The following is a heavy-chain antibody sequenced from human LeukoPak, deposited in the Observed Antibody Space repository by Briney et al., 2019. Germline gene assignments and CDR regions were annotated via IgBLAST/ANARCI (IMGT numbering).Heavy chain of an antibody. CDR3: ARGVRDGYNYYYYYYKDV. CDR1: GYTFTSYG. V-gene: IGHV1-18*01. J-gene: IGHJ6*03. D-gene: IGHD5-24*01. CDR2: ISAYNGNT. Sequence: ASVKVSCKASGYTFTSYGISWVRQAPGQGLEWMGWISAYNGNTNYAQKLQGRVTMTTDTSTSTAYMELRSLRSDDTAVYYCARGVRDGYNYYYYYYKDVWGKGTTVTVSS.